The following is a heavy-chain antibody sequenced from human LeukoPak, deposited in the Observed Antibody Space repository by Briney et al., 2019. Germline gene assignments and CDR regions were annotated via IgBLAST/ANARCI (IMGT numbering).Heavy chain of an antibody. Sequence: SVKVSCKASGGTFSSYAISWVRQATGQGLEWMGGVIPIFGTANYAQKFQGRVTITADESASTAYIELSSLRSEDTAVYYCARDSAKYGSGSYYRYYFDCWGQGTLVTVSS. CDR1: GGTFSSYA. J-gene: IGHJ4*02. V-gene: IGHV1-69*13. CDR3: ARDSAKYGSGSYYRYYFDC. D-gene: IGHD3-10*01. CDR2: VIPIFGTA.